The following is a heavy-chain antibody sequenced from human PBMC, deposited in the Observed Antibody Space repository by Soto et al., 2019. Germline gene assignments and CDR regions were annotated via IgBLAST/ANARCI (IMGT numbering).Heavy chain of an antibody. J-gene: IGHJ5*02. CDR2: IWYDGSDI. Sequence: QVQLVESGGGVVQPGRSLRLSCAASGFTFRTYGMHWVRQAPGKGLEWVAVIWYDGSDIHYTDSVKGRFTISRDNSKNTLYLQMNSLRAEHTAVYYCARGGNIWNYRSWFDPWGQGTLVTVSS. CDR1: GFTFRTYG. V-gene: IGHV3-33*01. CDR3: ARGGNIWNYRSWFDP. D-gene: IGHD1-7*01.